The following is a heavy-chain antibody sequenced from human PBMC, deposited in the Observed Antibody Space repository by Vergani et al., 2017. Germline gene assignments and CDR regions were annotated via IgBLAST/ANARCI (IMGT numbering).Heavy chain of an antibody. Sequence: EVQLVESGGGLVQPGGSLRLSCSASGFPFCSYAMHWVRLAPGKGLDFVSAISRNGGSTYYADSVKGRFTISRDNSKNTLYLQMSSPRAEDTDVYYCVKTLVFYRGKGSSEYDGGYYYGLDVWGQGTTVTVSS. J-gene: IGHJ6*02. V-gene: IGHV3-64D*06. D-gene: IGHD3-22*01. CDR2: ISRNGGST. CDR3: VKTLVFYRGKGSSEYDGGYYYGLDV. CDR1: GFPFCSYA.